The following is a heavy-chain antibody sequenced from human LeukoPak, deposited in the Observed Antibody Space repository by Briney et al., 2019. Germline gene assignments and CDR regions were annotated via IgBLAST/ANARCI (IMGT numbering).Heavy chain of an antibody. V-gene: IGHV3-30*18. CDR3: AKDWNYYGSAKDY. D-gene: IGHD3-10*01. J-gene: IGHJ4*02. CDR1: GFTFSSYG. Sequence: PGGSLRLSCAASGFTFSSYGMHWVRQAPGKGLEWVAVISYDGSNKYYADSVKGRFTISRDNSKNTLYLQMNSLRAEDTAVYYCAKDWNYYGSAKDYWGQGTLVTVSS. CDR2: ISYDGSNK.